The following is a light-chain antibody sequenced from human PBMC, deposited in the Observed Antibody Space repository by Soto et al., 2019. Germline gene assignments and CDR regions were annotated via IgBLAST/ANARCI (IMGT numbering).Light chain of an antibody. V-gene: IGKV3-15*01. J-gene: IGKJ5*01. CDR2: SAS. CDR1: QSVSSN. CDR3: QQYNNWPPHT. Sequence: EIVMTQSPATLSVSPGERATLSCRASQSVSSNVAWYQQKRGQAPRLLIYSASRGATGFPARFSGSGSGTDFTLTISSLQSEDFAVYYCQQYNNWPPHTFGQGTRLEI.